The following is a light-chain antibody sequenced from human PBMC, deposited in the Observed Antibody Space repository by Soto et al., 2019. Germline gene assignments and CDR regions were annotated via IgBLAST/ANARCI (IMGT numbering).Light chain of an antibody. CDR3: NSYRRSSSAKVV. CDR2: EVS. Sequence: QSALTQPASVSGSPGQSITISCTGTNSDVGAYNYVSWYQQHPGKAPKLMIYEVSNRPSGVSNRFSGSKSGNTATLTIPGLQAEDEADYDYNSYRRSSSAKVVFGGGTKLTVL. J-gene: IGLJ2*01. V-gene: IGLV2-14*01. CDR1: NSDVGAYNY.